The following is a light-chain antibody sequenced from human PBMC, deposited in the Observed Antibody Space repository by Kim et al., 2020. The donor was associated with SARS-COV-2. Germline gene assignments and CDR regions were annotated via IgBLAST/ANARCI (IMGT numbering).Light chain of an antibody. CDR3: QQYDRSPYT. Sequence: EIVLTQSPGTLSLSPGERATLSCRASQSVASNHLAWFQQKPGQAPRLLIYGTSSRATGIPDRFSASESGTDFTLTISRLEPEDFAVYYCQQYDRSPYTWGQGTKLEI. CDR1: QSVASNH. J-gene: IGKJ2*01. CDR2: GTS. V-gene: IGKV3-20*01.